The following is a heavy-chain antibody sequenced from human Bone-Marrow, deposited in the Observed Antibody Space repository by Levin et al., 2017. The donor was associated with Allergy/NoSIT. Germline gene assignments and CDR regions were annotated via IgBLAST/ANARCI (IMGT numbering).Heavy chain of an antibody. CDR1: GYSFTSYW. V-gene: IGHV5-51*01. J-gene: IGHJ6*02. CDR2: IYPGDSDT. Sequence: GESLKISCKGSGYSFTSYWIGWVRQMPGKGLEWMGIIYPGDSDTRYSPSFQGQVTISADKSISTAYLQWSSLKASDTAMYYCARQNYYGDYDYYGMDVWGQGTTVTVSS. CDR3: ARQNYYGDYDYYGMDV. D-gene: IGHD4-17*01.